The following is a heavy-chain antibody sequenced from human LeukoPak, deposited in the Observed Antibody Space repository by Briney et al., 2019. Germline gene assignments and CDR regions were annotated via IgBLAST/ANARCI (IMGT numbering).Heavy chain of an antibody. CDR2: INSDGSST. J-gene: IGHJ6*03. CDR3: VGFPLYYYYYYMDV. Sequence: EPGGSLRLSCAASGFTFSSYWMHWARQAPGKGLVWVSRINSDGSSTSYADSVKGRFTISRDNAKNTLYLQMNSLRAEDTAVYYCVGFPLYYYYYYMDVWGKGTTVTVSS. V-gene: IGHV3-74*01. CDR1: GFTFSSYW.